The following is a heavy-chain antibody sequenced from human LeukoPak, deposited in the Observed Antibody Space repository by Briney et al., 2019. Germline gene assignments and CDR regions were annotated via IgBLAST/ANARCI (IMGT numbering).Heavy chain of an antibody. Sequence: ASVKVSCKASGYTFTGYYMHWVRQAPGQGLEWMGWINPNSGGTNYAQKLQGRVTMTTDTSTSTAYMELRSLRSDDTAVYYCARDEGGYYDILTGPWGQGTLVTVSS. V-gene: IGHV1-2*02. CDR2: INPNSGGT. CDR1: GYTFTGYY. D-gene: IGHD3-9*01. J-gene: IGHJ5*02. CDR3: ARDEGGYYDILTGP.